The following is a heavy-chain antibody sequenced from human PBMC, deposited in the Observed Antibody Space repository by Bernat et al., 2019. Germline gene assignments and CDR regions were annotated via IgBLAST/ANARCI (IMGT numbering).Heavy chain of an antibody. V-gene: IGHV3-33*01. J-gene: IGHJ3*02. D-gene: IGHD6-13*01. CDR2: IWYDGSNK. CDR1: GFTFSSYG. CDR3: ARDLAAAGNDAFDI. Sequence: QVQLVESGGGVVQPGRSLRLSCAASGFTFSSYGMHWVRQAPGKGLEWVAVIWYDGSNKYYADSVKGQFTISRDNSKNTLYLQMNSLRAEDTAVYYCARDLAAAGNDAFDIWGQGTMVTVSS.